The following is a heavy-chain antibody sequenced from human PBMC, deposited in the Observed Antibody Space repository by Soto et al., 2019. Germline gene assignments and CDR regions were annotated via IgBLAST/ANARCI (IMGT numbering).Heavy chain of an antibody. V-gene: IGHV3-33*01. Sequence: QVQLVESGGGVGQPGRSLRLSCAASGFTFSSYGMHWVRQAPGKGLEWVAVIWYDGSNKYYADSVKGRFTISRDNSKNSLYLQMNSLRAEDTAVYYCARGYYYDSSGYSGYGMDVWGQGTTVTVSS. J-gene: IGHJ6*02. D-gene: IGHD3-22*01. CDR2: IWYDGSNK. CDR3: ARGYYYDSSGYSGYGMDV. CDR1: GFTFSSYG.